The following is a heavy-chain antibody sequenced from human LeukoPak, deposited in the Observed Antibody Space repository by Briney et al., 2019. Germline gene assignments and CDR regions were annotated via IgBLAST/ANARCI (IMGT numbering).Heavy chain of an antibody. CDR2: INHSGGT. CDR3: ARAPPRYYYGSGSRTARDY. J-gene: IGHJ4*02. D-gene: IGHD3-10*01. V-gene: IGHV4-34*01. Sequence: PSETLSLTCAVYGGSFSGYYWSWIRQPPGKGLEWIGEINHSGGTNYNPSLKSRVTISVDTSKNQFSLKLSSVTAADTAVYYCARAPPRYYYGSGSRTARDYWGQGTLVTVSS. CDR1: GGSFSGYY.